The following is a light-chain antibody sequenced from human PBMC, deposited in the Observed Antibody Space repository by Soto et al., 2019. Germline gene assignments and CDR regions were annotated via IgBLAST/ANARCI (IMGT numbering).Light chain of an antibody. CDR3: CSYPGSSTL. V-gene: IGLV2-23*01. CDR2: EGS. CDR1: SSDVGSYNL. Sequence: QSVLTQPASVSGSPGQSITISCTGTSSDVGSYNLVSWYQQHPGKAPKLMIYEGSKRPSGVSNRFSGSKSGNTASLTISGLQAEDEADYYCCSYPGSSTLFGGGTKLNVL. J-gene: IGLJ2*01.